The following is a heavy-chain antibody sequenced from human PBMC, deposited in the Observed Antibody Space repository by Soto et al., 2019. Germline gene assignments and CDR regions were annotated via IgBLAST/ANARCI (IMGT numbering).Heavy chain of an antibody. CDR2: IKQDGSEK. J-gene: IGHJ4*02. CDR3: ARGQLVLRYFDRATAFDY. D-gene: IGHD3-9*01. CDR1: GFTFSSYW. V-gene: IGHV3-7*01. Sequence: GGSLRLSCAASGFTFSSYWMSWVRQAPGKGLEWVANIKQDGSEKYYVDSVKGRFTISRDNAKNSLYLQMNSLRAEDTAVYYCARGQLVLRYFDRATAFDYWGQGTLVTVSS.